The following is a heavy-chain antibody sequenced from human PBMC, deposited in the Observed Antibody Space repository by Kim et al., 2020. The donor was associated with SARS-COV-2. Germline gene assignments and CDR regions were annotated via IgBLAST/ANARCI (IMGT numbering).Heavy chain of an antibody. CDR2: ISNSIDYR. D-gene: IGHD3-10*01. Sequence: GGSLRLSCAASGFAFSDYYMSWVRQAPGKGLEWISYISNSIDYRKYADSVKGRFSISRDNAKNSLFLQMSGLRAEDSAVYYCARVHSGSESYHFFDYWGQGALVTVSS. J-gene: IGHJ4*02. CDR3: ARVHSGSESYHFFDY. CDR1: GFAFSDYY. V-gene: IGHV3-11*05.